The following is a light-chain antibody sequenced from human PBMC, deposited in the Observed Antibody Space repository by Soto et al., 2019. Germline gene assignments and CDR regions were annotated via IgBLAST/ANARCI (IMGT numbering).Light chain of an antibody. CDR1: SNDVGGYNF. V-gene: IGLV2-11*01. Sequence: QSVLTQPRSVSGSPGQSVTISCTGTSNDVGGYNFVSWYQQHPGKVPKLFIYDVSRRPSGVPDRFSGSKSGNTDSLTISGLQAEDEADYYCSSYAGSYTLVFGGGTKVTVL. J-gene: IGLJ2*01. CDR2: DVS. CDR3: SSYAGSYTLV.